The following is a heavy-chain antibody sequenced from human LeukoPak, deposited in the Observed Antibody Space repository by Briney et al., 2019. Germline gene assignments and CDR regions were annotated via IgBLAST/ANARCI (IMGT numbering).Heavy chain of an antibody. D-gene: IGHD3-3*01. CDR2: INHSGST. CDR1: GGSSSGYY. V-gene: IGHV4-34*01. CDR3: ARGLYYDFWSGYYGPKNWFDP. Sequence: PSETLSLTCAVYGGSSSGYYWSWIRQPPGKGLEWIGEINHSGSTNYNPSLKSRVTISVDTSKNQFSLKLSSVTAADTAVYYCARGLYYDFWSGYYGPKNWFDPWGQGTLVTVSS. J-gene: IGHJ5*02.